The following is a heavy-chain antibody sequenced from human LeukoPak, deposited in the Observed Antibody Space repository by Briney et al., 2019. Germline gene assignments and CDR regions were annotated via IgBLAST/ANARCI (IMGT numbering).Heavy chain of an antibody. CDR1: GFSFNNYW. V-gene: IGHV3-7*01. J-gene: IGHJ4*02. Sequence: GGSLRLSCAASGFSFNNYWMHWVRQAPGKGLEWVANIKQDGSDKYYVDSVKGRFTISRDNAKNSLYLQMSSLRAEDTAVYYCARDRGPQFWSGSIKYYFDYWGQGTLVTVSS. CDR3: ARDRGPQFWSGSIKYYFDY. CDR2: IKQDGSDK. D-gene: IGHD3-3*01.